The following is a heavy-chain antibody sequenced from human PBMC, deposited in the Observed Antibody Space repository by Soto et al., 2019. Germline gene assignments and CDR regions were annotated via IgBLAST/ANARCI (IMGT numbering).Heavy chain of an antibody. CDR3: ARVVDYCDPYYYYGMDV. D-gene: IGHD3-22*01. CDR1: GFTFSPYS. J-gene: IGHJ6*02. Sequence: DVQLVESGGGLVKPGASLRLSCAASGFTFSPYSMNWVRQAPGKGLEWVSSISCSSSYIYYADSVKGRFTISRDNAKNALYLQMNSLRAEDTAVYYCARVVDYCDPYYYYGMDVWGQGTTVTVSS. CDR2: ISCSSSYI. V-gene: IGHV3-21*01.